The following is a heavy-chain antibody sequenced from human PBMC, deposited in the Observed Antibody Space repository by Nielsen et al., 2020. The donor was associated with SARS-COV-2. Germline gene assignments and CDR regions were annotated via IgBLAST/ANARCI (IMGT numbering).Heavy chain of an antibody. CDR1: GFTFSSYA. V-gene: IGHV3-30-3*01. Sequence: GGSLRLSCAASGFTFSSYAMHWVRQAPGKGLEWVAVISYDGSNKYYADSVKGRFTISRDNSKNTLYLQMNSLRAEDTAVYYCARKYYYDSSGYYLPGPVDYWGQGTLVTVSS. CDR2: ISYDGSNK. D-gene: IGHD3-22*01. CDR3: ARKYYYDSSGYYLPGPVDY. J-gene: IGHJ4*02.